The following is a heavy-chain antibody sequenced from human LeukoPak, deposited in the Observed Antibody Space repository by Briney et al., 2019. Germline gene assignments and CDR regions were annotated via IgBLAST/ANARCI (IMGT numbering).Heavy chain of an antibody. Sequence: SETLSLTCTVSGGSISSSSYYWNWIRQPPGKGLEWIGSIYYSGGTYYNPSLKSRVTISVDTSKNQFSLKLSSVTAADTAVYYCARLFSSSWYRGAFDLWGQGTMVTVSS. CDR3: ARLFSSSWYRGAFDL. J-gene: IGHJ3*01. CDR1: GGSISSSSYY. V-gene: IGHV4-39*01. CDR2: IYYSGGT. D-gene: IGHD6-13*01.